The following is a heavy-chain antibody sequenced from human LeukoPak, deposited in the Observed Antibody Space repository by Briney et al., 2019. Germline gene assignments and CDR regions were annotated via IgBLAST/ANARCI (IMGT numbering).Heavy chain of an antibody. Sequence: GGSLRLSCEASGFSFSTYWMSWVRQAPGRGLEWVANIKQDESEKYYVGSVKGRFTISRDNSKNTLYLQMNSLRAEDTAMYYCAKRGRSSSPEGFDYWGQGTLVTVSS. CDR2: IKQDESEK. D-gene: IGHD6-6*01. V-gene: IGHV3-7*03. CDR3: AKRGRSSSPEGFDY. CDR1: GFSFSTYW. J-gene: IGHJ4*02.